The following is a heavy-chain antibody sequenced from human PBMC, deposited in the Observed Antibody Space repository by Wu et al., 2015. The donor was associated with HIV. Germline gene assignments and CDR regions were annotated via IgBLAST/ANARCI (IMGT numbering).Heavy chain of an antibody. CDR2: INDDTGDT. Sequence: QVQLVQSGAEVKKPGASVKVSCKASGYTFTGYYMHWVRQAPGQGLEWMGWINDDTGDTKYAQRFQGRVTMTRDTSISTAYMELRRLTPDDLAVYYCVRRQNWNLNNYHFDYWGQGTLVTVSS. D-gene: IGHD1-1*01. CDR3: VRRQNWNLNNYHFDY. CDR1: GYTFTGYY. J-gene: IGHJ4*02. V-gene: IGHV1-2*02.